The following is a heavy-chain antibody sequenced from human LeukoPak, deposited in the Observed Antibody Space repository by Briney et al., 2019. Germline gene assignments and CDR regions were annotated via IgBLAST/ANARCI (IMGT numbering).Heavy chain of an antibody. CDR2: ISGSGGST. D-gene: IGHD4-17*01. J-gene: IGHJ4*02. V-gene: IGHV3-23*01. CDR1: GFTFSAYA. Sequence: QSGGSLRLSCAASGFTFSAYAMSWVRQAPGKGLEWVSTISGSGGSTYYADSVKGRFTISRDNAKNSLYLQMNSLRAEDTALYYCAKDIGPGSHFKGDYAFFDYWGQGTLVTVSS. CDR3: AKDIGPGSHFKGDYAFFDY.